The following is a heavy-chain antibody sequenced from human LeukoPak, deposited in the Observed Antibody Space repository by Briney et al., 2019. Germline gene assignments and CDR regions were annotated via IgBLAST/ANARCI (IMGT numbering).Heavy chain of an antibody. CDR2: INPSGGST. CDR3: AAAVAGNLHFDY. D-gene: IGHD6-19*01. Sequence: ASVKVSCKASGYTFTSYYMHWVRQAPGQGLEWMGIINPSGGSTSYAQKFQGRVTMTRDTSTSTVYMEQSSLRSEDTAVYYCAAAVAGNLHFDYWGQGTLVTVSS. J-gene: IGHJ4*02. V-gene: IGHV1-46*01. CDR1: GYTFTSYY.